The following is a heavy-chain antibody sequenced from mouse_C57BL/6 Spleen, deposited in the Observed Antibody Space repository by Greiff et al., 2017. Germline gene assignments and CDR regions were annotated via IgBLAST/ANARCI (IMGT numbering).Heavy chain of an antibody. J-gene: IGHJ2*01. CDR3: ARYYYGSSLDD. Sequence: QVHVKQPGAELVKPGASVKLSCKASGYTFTSYWMQWVKQRPGQGLEWIGEIDPSDSYTNYNQKFKGKATLTVDTSSSTAYMQLSSLTSEDSAVYYGARYYYGSSLDDWGQGTTLTVSS. CDR2: IDPSDSYT. D-gene: IGHD1-1*01. V-gene: IGHV1-50*01. CDR1: GYTFTSYW.